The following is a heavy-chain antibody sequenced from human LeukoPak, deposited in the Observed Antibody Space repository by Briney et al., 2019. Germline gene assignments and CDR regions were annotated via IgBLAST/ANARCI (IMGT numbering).Heavy chain of an antibody. V-gene: IGHV4-39*07. D-gene: IGHD3-22*01. J-gene: IGHJ3*02. CDR2: IFYSGST. Sequence: SETLSLTCTVSSGSISTSNYYWGWVRQPPGKALEWIGNIFYSGSTYYSPSLKSRVTISLDTSRNQFSLKLNSVTAEDTAVYYCARPMIVVVRDAFDIWGQGTMVTVSS. CDR3: ARPMIVVVRDAFDI. CDR1: SGSISTSNYY.